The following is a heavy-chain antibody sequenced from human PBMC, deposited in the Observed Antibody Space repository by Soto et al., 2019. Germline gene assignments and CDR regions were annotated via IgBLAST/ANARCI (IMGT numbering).Heavy chain of an antibody. J-gene: IGHJ4*02. Sequence: QVQLVESGGGVVQPGGSLTLSCAASGFRLSYSGMHWVRQAPGKGLKWLAVIWYDGTEIYDADSAKGRFTISRDTSKNILYLQMNNLRADESAIYYCAKSRDGYHHGYSWGQGTLVSVSS. CDR2: IWYDGTEI. CDR3: AKSRDGYHHGYS. CDR1: GFRLSYSG. D-gene: IGHD5-12*01. V-gene: IGHV3-33*06.